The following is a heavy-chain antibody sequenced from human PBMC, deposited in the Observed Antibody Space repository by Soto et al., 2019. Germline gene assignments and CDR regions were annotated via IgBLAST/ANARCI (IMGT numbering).Heavy chain of an antibody. D-gene: IGHD3-3*01. CDR1: GFTFSNAW. V-gene: IGHV3-15*01. J-gene: IGHJ4*02. CDR3: TTFLDLIWSGYYNGDEDFDY. CDR2: IKSKTDGGTN. Sequence: GGSLRLSCAASGFTFSNAWMSWVRQAPGKGLEWVGRIKSKTDGGTNDYAEPVKGRFTISRDDSKNTLYLQMNSLKTEDTAVYYCTTFLDLIWSGYYNGDEDFDYWGQGTLVTVSS.